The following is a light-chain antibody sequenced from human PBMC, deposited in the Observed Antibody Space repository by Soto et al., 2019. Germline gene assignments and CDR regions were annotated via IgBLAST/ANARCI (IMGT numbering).Light chain of an antibody. CDR1: QSLLYNNTYNY. J-gene: IGKJ5*01. CDR2: FGS. Sequence: SGISLHVAPRRTISIYCRSSQSLLYNNTYNYLDWYVQKPGQSPQLLIYFGSNRAPGVPDRFSGSGSGTDFTLQLNRVEGEDVVPYYGMQALQSRTFGQGTRLEIK. V-gene: IGKV2-28*01. CDR3: MQALQSRT.